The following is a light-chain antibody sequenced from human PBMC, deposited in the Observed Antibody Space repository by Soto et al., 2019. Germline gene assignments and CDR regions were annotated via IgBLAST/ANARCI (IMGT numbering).Light chain of an antibody. Sequence: DMVLTQSPGTLYLSPGERGTLCCRASQSVSSSYLAWYQQKPGQAPRLLIYGASSRATGIPDRFSGSGSGTEFTLTISRLEPEDFALYYCQHYGRSPITFGQGTRLEIK. CDR3: QHYGRSPIT. J-gene: IGKJ5*01. CDR2: GAS. CDR1: QSVSSSY. V-gene: IGKV3-20*01.